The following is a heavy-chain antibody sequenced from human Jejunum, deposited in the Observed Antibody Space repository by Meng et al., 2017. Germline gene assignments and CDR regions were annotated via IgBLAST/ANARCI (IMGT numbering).Heavy chain of an antibody. CDR1: GGSISDYY. D-gene: IGHD4-11*01. J-gene: IGHJ4*02. V-gene: IGHV4-34*01. CDR2: INDSGST. CDR3: ARGNEYSNYGADF. Sequence: QVKLQQWGAGLFKALETRFVTCAVYGGSISDYYWTWIRQPPGKGLEWIGEINDSGSTNYNPSLKSRVTISVDTSKSQFYLRVSSVTAADTAVYYCARGNEYSNYGADFWGQGTLVTVSS.